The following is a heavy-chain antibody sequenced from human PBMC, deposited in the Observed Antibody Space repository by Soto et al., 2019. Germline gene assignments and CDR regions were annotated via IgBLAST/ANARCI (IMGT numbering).Heavy chain of an antibody. CDR3: AKTPIFVSTTTVK. J-gene: IGHJ4*02. D-gene: IGHD5-18*01. CDR1: GFTFSNYV. Sequence: HPGGSLRLSCAASGFTFSNYVMTWFHQAPGKGLDWVSAISGSGSGTYYADSVKGRFTISRDNSKSTLYLQMNSLRAEDTAIYYCAKTPIFVSTTTVKWDQGTLVTVPS. V-gene: IGHV3-23*01. CDR2: ISGSGSGT.